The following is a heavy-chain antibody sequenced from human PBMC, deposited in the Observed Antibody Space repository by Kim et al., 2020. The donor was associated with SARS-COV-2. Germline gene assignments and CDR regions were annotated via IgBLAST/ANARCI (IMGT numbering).Heavy chain of an antibody. V-gene: IGHV1-69*04. D-gene: IGHD3-10*01. Sequence: SVKVSCKTSGGTFAKSGITWVRQAPGQGLEWMGRLLPSLDITNYAQKLQGRVTISADKSTNTAYMELTSLTSDDTAMYYCGRDAQGRITRGAVDYWGQG. J-gene: IGHJ4*02. CDR2: LLPSLDIT. CDR3: GRDAQGRITRGAVDY. CDR1: GGTFAKSG.